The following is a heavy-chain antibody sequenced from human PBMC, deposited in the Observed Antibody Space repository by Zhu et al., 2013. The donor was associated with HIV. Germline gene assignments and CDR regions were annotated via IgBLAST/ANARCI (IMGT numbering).Heavy chain of an antibody. CDR3: ARRLFSKIIGGWFDP. J-gene: IGHJ5*02. D-gene: IGHD3-16*01. CDR2: ISTYNGNT. Sequence: QVQLVQSGPEVTKPGASVKVSCKASGYTFINYGIAWVRQAPGQGLEWMGWISTYNGNTNYAQKFQGRVTMTTDTSTSTAYMELRSLRSDDTAVYYCARRLFSKIIGGWFDPWGQGSLVTVSS. CDR1: GYTFINYG. V-gene: IGHV1-18*01.